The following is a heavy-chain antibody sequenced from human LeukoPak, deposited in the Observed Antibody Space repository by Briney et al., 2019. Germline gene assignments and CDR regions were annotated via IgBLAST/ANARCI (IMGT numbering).Heavy chain of an antibody. CDR2: IIPIFGTA. J-gene: IGHJ5*02. Sequence: ASVKVSCKASGGTLSSYAISWVRQAPGQGLEWMGGIIPIFGTANYAQKFQGRVTITADESTSTAYMELSSLRSEDTAVYYCARDRVMVRGATNWFDPWGQGTLVTVSS. CDR3: ARDRVMVRGATNWFDP. CDR1: GGTLSSYA. D-gene: IGHD3-10*01. V-gene: IGHV1-69*13.